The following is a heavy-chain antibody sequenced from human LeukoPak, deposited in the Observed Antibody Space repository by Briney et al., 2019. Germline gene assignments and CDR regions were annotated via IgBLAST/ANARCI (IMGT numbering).Heavy chain of an antibody. D-gene: IGHD5-12*01. V-gene: IGHV3-23*01. J-gene: IGHJ4*02. CDR1: GFTFSSYA. CDR2: ISGSGGST. CDR3: AKPRTRYSGYDFPFDY. Sequence: GGSLRLSCAASGFTFSSYAMSWGRQAPGKGLEWVSAISGSGGSTYYEDSVKGRFAISRDTSKTTLYLQMNRLRAQDTAVYYCAKPRTRYSGYDFPFDYWGQGTLVTVSS.